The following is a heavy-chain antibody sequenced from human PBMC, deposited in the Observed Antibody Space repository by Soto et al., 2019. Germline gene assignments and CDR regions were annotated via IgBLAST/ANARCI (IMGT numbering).Heavy chain of an antibody. CDR3: GREHYSDSQYFEY. V-gene: IGHV3-30*04. Sequence: QVQLVESGGGMVQPGTSLRLSCAASGFTFNSLSLHWVRQRPDKGLEWVAVISHDGRVTFYADFVKVRFTVSRDNSKNTIYLQVNCLRAEVTAVYYCGREHYSDSQYFEYWGQGTLVTVSS. D-gene: IGHD1-26*01. CDR2: ISHDGRVT. CDR1: GFTFNSLS. J-gene: IGHJ4*02.